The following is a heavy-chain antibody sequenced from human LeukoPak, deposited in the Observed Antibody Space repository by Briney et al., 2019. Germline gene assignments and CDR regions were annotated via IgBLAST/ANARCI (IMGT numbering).Heavy chain of an antibody. V-gene: IGHV3-48*03. J-gene: IGHJ6*02. Sequence: PGGSLRLSCAASGFTFSSYEMNWVRQAPGKGLEWVSYISNSGSTMYYADSVKGRFTISRDNAENSLNLQMNSLRAEDTAVYYCARRPAAGYFYDMDVWGQGTTVTVSS. CDR2: ISNSGSTM. CDR1: GFTFSSYE. D-gene: IGHD6-13*01. CDR3: ARRPAAGYFYDMDV.